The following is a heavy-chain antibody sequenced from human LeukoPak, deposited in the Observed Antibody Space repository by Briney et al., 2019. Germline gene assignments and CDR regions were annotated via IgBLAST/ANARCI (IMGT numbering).Heavy chain of an antibody. J-gene: IGHJ4*02. CDR3: AGRFRGYSDY. CDR2: IYYSGST. Sequence: PSETLSLTCTVSGGSISSYYWSWIRQPPGKGLEWIGYIYYSGSTHYNPSLKSRVTISVDTSKNQFSLKLTSVTAADTAVYYCAGRFRGYSDYWGQGTLVTASS. D-gene: IGHD5-18*01. CDR1: GGSISSYY. V-gene: IGHV4-59*01.